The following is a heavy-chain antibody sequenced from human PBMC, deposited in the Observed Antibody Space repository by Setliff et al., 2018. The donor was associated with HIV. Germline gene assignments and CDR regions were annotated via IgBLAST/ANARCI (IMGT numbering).Heavy chain of an antibody. J-gene: IGHJ6*03. CDR1: GGSIKSSSYY. CDR2: IYYSGNT. V-gene: IGHV4-39*07. CDR3: ARDRAGWDGQVILYGYMDV. Sequence: SETLSLTCTVSGGSIKSSSYYWGWIRQPPGKGLEWIGSIYYSGNTYYNPSLKSRVTISLDTSRNQFSLRLSSVTAADTAVYYCARDRAGWDGQVILYGYMDVWGKGTTVTVSS. D-gene: IGHD3-10*01.